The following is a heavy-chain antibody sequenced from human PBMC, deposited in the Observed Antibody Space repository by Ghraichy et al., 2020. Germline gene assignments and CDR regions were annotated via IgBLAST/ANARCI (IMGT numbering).Heavy chain of an antibody. CDR1: GGSFSGYF. CDR3: ARMGRIVNTNWFHP. Sequence: SETLSLTCAVYGGSFSGYFWSWIRQSPGKGLEWIGEINQSGSTNYIPSLKSRVTISVDTSKNQFSLKLTSVTAADTAVYYCARMGRIVNTNWFHPWGQGTLVTVSS. CDR2: INQSGST. J-gene: IGHJ5*02. D-gene: IGHD2/OR15-2a*01. V-gene: IGHV4-34*01.